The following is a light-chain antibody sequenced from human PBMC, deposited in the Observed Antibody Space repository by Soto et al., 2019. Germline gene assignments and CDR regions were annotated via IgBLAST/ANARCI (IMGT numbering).Light chain of an antibody. Sequence: DIQVTQYPSSLSASVGDRVTITWRASQSISSCLNWYQQKPGKAPKLLIYAASSWQSGVPSRFSGSGSGADFTLTISSLHPEDFATYYCQQSYSTLRTFGPGTKVDIK. J-gene: IGKJ3*01. CDR1: QSISSC. V-gene: IGKV1-39*01. CDR2: AAS. CDR3: QQSYSTLRT.